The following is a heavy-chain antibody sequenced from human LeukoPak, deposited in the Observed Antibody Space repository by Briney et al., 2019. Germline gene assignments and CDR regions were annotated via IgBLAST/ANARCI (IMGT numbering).Heavy chain of an antibody. V-gene: IGHV1-2*06. CDR1: GYTFTGDY. Sequence: ASVKVSCKASGYTFTGDYMHWVRQAPGQGLEWMGRINPNIGGTNYTQKFQGRVTMTRDTSTSTAYMQLSRLRSHATAGYYCARGEVWEIPTYDHWGQGTLVTVSS. J-gene: IGHJ4*02. D-gene: IGHD1-26*01. CDR2: INPNIGGT. CDR3: ARGEVWEIPTYDH.